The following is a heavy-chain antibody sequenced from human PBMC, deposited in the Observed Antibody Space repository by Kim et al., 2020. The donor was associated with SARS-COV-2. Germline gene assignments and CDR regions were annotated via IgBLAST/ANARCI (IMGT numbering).Heavy chain of an antibody. D-gene: IGHD2-21*01. Sequence: ASVKVSCKASGYTFAAYGISWVRQARGQGLEWMGGIGAYNGMSDYGQTFHDRITMTTDISSNTAYLEVRSLRSDDPARYYCARGGRGDHFYNGMDVWGQGTGVIVAS. CDR3: ARGGRGDHFYNGMDV. J-gene: IGHJ6*02. CDR1: GYTFAAYG. CDR2: IGAYNGMS. V-gene: IGHV1-18*01.